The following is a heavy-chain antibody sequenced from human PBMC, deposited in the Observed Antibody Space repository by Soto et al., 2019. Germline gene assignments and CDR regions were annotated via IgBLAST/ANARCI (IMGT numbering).Heavy chain of an antibody. Sequence: SETLSLTCAVSGGSISSGGYSWSWIRQPPGKGLEWIGYMYHSGSTYYNPSLKSRVTISIDRSKNQFSLKLSSVTAADTAVYYCARAAMGGSSWPFDYWGQGTLVTSPQ. CDR2: MYHSGST. J-gene: IGHJ4*02. V-gene: IGHV4-30-2*01. CDR1: GGSISSGGYS. CDR3: ARAAMGGSSWPFDY. D-gene: IGHD6-13*01.